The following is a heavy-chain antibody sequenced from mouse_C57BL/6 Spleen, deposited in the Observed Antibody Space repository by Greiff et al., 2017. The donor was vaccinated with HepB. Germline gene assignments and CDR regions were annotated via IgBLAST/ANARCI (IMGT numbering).Heavy chain of an antibody. CDR2: IDPSDSYT. D-gene: IGHD2-3*01. V-gene: IGHV1-59*01. Sequence: QVQLQQPGAELVRPGTSVKLSCKASGYTFTSYWMHWVKQRPGQGLEWIGVIDPSDSYTNYNQKFKGKATLTVDTSSSTAYMQLSSLTSEDSAVYCCARGGDGSTLWFAYWGQGTLVTVSA. CDR1: GYTFTSYW. J-gene: IGHJ3*01. CDR3: ARGGDGSTLWFAY.